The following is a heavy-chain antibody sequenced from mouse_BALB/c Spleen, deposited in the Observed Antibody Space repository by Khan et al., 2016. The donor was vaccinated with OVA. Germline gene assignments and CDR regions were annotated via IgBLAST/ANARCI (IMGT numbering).Heavy chain of an antibody. CDR1: GYSITSDYA. Sequence: EVQLQESGPGLVKPSQSLSLTCTVAGYSITSDYACYWIRQSPGNLLEWMGFISYSGSTGYNPFLKSRTLITRDTSNNQFFLQLNSVATEDTATYCCASELGRYYAMDYWGQGTSVTVSS. V-gene: IGHV3-2*02. CDR3: ASELGRYYAMDY. D-gene: IGHD4-1*01. J-gene: IGHJ4*01. CDR2: ISYSGST.